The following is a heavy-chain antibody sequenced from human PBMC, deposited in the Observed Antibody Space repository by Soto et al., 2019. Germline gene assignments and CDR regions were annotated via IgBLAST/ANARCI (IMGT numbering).Heavy chain of an antibody. J-gene: IGHJ4*02. CDR3: ARDVTYYDFWSGYYTGGGLFDY. CDR2: FRGDGTGA. CDR1: GFTFSSYA. D-gene: IGHD3-3*01. Sequence: GGSLRLSCAASGFTFSSYAMSWVRQAPGKGLEWVSAFRGDGTGAHYADSVKGRFTISRDNSKNSLYLHMNSLRAEDTAVYYCARDVTYYDFWSGYYTGGGLFDYWGQGTLVTVSS. V-gene: IGHV3-23*01.